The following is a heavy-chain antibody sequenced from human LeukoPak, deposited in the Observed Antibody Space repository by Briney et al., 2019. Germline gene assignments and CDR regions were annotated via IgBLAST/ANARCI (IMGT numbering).Heavy chain of an antibody. CDR2: ISDSGSST. D-gene: IGHD1-26*01. V-gene: IGHV3-23*01. Sequence: QPGGSLRLSCAASGFTFSAYAMSWVRQAPGKGLEWVSAISDSGSSTYYADSVKGRFTISRDNSKNTLYLQMNSLKAEDTAVYYCAKKAVGTSTGSPFDYWGQGTLVIVSS. J-gene: IGHJ4*02. CDR1: GFTFSAYA. CDR3: AKKAVGTSTGSPFDY.